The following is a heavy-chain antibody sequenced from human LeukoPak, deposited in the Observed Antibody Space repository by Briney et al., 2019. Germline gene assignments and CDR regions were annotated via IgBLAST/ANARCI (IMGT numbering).Heavy chain of an antibody. Sequence: GGSLRLSCAASGFTFSYFWMHWVRQAPGKGLEWVAVIWYDGSNKYYADSVKGRFTISRDNSKNTLYLQMNSLRAEDTAVYYCAKAETTVTTGFDYWGQGTLVTVSS. D-gene: IGHD4-17*01. V-gene: IGHV3-33*06. J-gene: IGHJ4*02. CDR2: IWYDGSNK. CDR3: AKAETTVTTGFDY. CDR1: GFTFSYFW.